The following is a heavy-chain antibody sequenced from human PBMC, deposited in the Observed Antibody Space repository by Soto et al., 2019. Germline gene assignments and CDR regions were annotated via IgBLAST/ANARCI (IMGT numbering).Heavy chain of an antibody. CDR1: GFTFTSYS. V-gene: IGHV3-48*01. J-gene: IGHJ4*02. Sequence: PGGSLRLSCAASGFTFTSYSMNWVRQAPGKGLEWVSYIRGTTHYADSVKGRFTISRDNARSSLYLQMNSLRADDTAVYYCAIGPYDFWSGYYPRYFDYWGQGTLVTVSS. CDR2: IRGTT. D-gene: IGHD3-3*01. CDR3: AIGPYDFWSGYYPRYFDY.